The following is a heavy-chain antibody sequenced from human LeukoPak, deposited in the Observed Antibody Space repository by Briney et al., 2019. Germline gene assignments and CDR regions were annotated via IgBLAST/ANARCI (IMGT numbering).Heavy chain of an antibody. CDR3: ARETSDDYVWGSYRRDAFDI. Sequence: GASVKVSCKASGYTFTRYALNWVRQAPGQGLEWMGWINTNTGDPTYAQAFTGRFVFTLDTSVSTAYLQISSLKAEDTAVYYCARETSDDYVWGSYRRDAFDIWGQGTMVTVSS. J-gene: IGHJ3*02. D-gene: IGHD3-16*02. CDR1: GYTFTRYA. V-gene: IGHV7-4-1*02. CDR2: INTNTGDP.